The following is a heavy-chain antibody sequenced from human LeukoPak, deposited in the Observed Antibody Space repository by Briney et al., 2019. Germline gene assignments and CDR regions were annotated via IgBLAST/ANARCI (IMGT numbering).Heavy chain of an antibody. CDR3: ARGVVVVPAAIHAFDI. J-gene: IGHJ3*02. D-gene: IGHD2-2*02. Sequence: PSQTLSLTCTVSGGSISSGSYYWSWIRQPAGKGLEWIGHIYTSGSTNYNPSLKSRVTISVDTSKNQFSLKLSSVTAADTAVYYCARGVVVVPAAIHAFDIWGQGTMVTVSS. CDR2: IYTSGST. CDR1: GGSISSGSYY. V-gene: IGHV4-61*09.